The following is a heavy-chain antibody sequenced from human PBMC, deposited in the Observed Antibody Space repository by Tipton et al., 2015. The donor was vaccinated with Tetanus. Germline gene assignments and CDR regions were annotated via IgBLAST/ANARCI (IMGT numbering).Heavy chain of an antibody. CDR1: GYIFNNYW. V-gene: IGHV5-51*01. CDR3: ARMYSTSSPFDH. Sequence: QLVQSGGEVKKPGESLKISCKGSGYIFNNYWIGWVRQKPGKGLEWMGIIYPGDSDTRYSPSFQGHVTFSVDKSTSTVYLQWSSLKASDTAMYFCARMYSTSSPFDHWGQGTLVAVSS. J-gene: IGHJ4*02. D-gene: IGHD6-6*01. CDR2: IYPGDSDT.